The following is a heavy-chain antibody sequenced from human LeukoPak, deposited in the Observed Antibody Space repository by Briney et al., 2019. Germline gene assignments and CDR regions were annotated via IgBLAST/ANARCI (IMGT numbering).Heavy chain of an antibody. CDR1: GGSISNYQ. V-gene: IGHV4-59*01. CDR2: FYYSGST. D-gene: IGHD3-22*01. J-gene: IGHJ4*02. CDR3: ARYYYDSSAYYYLFDY. Sequence: SETLSRTCTVSGGSISNYQWSWIRQPPGKGLEWIGYFYYSGSTNYNPSLRSRVTISVDTSKNQFSLTLTSVTAADTAVYYCARYYYDSSAYYYLFDYWGQGILVTVSS.